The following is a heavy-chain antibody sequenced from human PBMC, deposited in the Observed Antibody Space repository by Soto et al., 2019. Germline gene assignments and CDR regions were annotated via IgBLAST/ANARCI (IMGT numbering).Heavy chain of an antibody. V-gene: IGHV6-1*01. CDR1: GDSVSSISAV. CDR2: TYYRYKWYN. J-gene: IGHJ6*02. CDR3: ARVSTSFVVPAAMDYYYYGMDV. Sequence: SQSFSLTCAISGDSVSSISAVWTWIRQSPWRGLECLGGTYYRYKWYNDYAVSEKSRITINPDTPKNQFSLQLNSVTPEDTAVYYCARVSTSFVVPAAMDYYYYGMDVWGQGTTVTVSS. D-gene: IGHD2-2*01.